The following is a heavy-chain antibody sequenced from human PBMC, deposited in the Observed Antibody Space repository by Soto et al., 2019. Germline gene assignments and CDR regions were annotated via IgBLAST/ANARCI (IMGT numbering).Heavy chain of an antibody. CDR1: GFTFTHYG. J-gene: IGHJ4*02. CDR2: ISYDGDNK. CDR3: AKLGGTSLGSAPDY. V-gene: IGHV3-30*18. Sequence: QVQLVESGGGVVQPGRSLRLSCAASGFTFTHYGMHWVRQAPGKGLEWVAVISYDGDNKYYGDFVKGRFTISRDNSNNTLYLQMNSLIAEDTAMYYCAKLGGTSLGSAPDYWGQGTLVTVSS. D-gene: IGHD3-16*01.